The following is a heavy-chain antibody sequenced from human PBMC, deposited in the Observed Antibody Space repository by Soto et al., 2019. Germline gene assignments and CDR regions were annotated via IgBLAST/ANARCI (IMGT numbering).Heavy chain of an antibody. D-gene: IGHD4-4*01. J-gene: IGHJ6*02. CDR3: ARLSSNFRYYYYAMDV. V-gene: IGHV5-51*01. CDR1: GYTFTDYW. Sequence: GDSLKISCKGSGYTFTDYWIGWVRQLPGKGLEWMGIIYPGDSDTRYSPSFQGHVTITVDKSTSTAYLQWNTLKASDTAMYYCARLSSNFRYYYYAMDVWGQGNTVTV. CDR2: IYPGDSDT.